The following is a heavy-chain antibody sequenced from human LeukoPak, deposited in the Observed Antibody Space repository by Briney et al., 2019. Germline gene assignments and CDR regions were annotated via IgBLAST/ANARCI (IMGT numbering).Heavy chain of an antibody. D-gene: IGHD1-26*01. J-gene: IGHJ4*02. CDR3: ARDGNSGSYYGY. Sequence: PSETLSLTCTVSGGSISSSSYYWGWIRQPPGMGLEWFGYIYYTGSTNYNPSLKSRVTISVDTSKNQFSLKLSSVTAADTAVYYCARDGNSGSYYGYWGQGTLVTVSS. CDR1: GGSISSSSYY. CDR2: IYYTGST. V-gene: IGHV4-61*05.